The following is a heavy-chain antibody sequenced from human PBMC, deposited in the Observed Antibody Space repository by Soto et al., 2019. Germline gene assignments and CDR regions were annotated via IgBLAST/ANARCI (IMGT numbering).Heavy chain of an antibody. CDR2: MNPNSGNT. Sequence: ASVKVSCKASGYAFTSYDINWVRQATGQGLEWMGWMNPNSGNTGYAQKFQGRVTMTRNTSISTAYMELSSLRSEDTAVYYCARGPQWLVRTFFDYWGQGTLVTVSS. J-gene: IGHJ4*02. CDR3: ARGPQWLVRTFFDY. V-gene: IGHV1-8*01. D-gene: IGHD6-19*01. CDR1: GYAFTSYD.